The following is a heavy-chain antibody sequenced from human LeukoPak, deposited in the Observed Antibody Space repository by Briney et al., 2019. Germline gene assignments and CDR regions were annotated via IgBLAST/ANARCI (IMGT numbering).Heavy chain of an antibody. J-gene: IGHJ4*02. V-gene: IGHV3-30*19. CDR3: ARELHIVVVTATAY. Sequence: PGGSLRLSCAAPGFTFSSYGMHWVRQAPGKGLEWVAVISYDGSNKYYADSVKGRFTISRDNSKNTLYLQMNSLRAEDTAVYYCARELHIVVVTATAYWGQGTLVTVSS. CDR1: GFTFSSYG. CDR2: ISYDGSNK. D-gene: IGHD2-21*02.